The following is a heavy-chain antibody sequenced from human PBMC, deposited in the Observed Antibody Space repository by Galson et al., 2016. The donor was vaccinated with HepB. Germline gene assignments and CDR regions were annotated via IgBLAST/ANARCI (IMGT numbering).Heavy chain of an antibody. J-gene: IGHJ4*02. CDR2: FDPETGET. D-gene: IGHD3-16*01. Sequence: SVKVSCKVSGYSLTELCIHWVRQAPGKGLEWMGGFDPETGETVYAQKFQGRVTMTEDTMTDTAFMELSRLRSYDTAVYYCATDSFGMIMEYLTRLDFWGQGTLVSVSA. CDR3: ATDSFGMIMEYLTRLDF. V-gene: IGHV1-24*01. CDR1: GYSLTELC.